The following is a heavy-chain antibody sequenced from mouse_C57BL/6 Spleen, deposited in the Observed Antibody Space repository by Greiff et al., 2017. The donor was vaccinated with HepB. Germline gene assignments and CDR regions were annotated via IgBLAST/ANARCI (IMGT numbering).Heavy chain of an antibody. CDR2: ISDGGSYT. V-gene: IGHV5-4*01. CDR1: GFTFSSYA. Sequence: EVQVVESGGGLVKPGGSLQLSCAASGFTFSSYAMSWVRQTPEKRLEWVATISDGGSYTYYPDNVKGRFTISRDNAKNNLYLQMSHLKSEDTAMYYGARDEGYPWFAYWGQGTLVTVSA. D-gene: IGHD2-3*01. CDR3: ARDEGYPWFAY. J-gene: IGHJ3*01.